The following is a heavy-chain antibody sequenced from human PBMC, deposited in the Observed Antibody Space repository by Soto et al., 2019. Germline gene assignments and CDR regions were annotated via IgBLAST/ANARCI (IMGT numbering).Heavy chain of an antibody. Sequence: QVQLQESGPGLVKPSQTLSLTCTVSGGSISSGDYYWSWIRQPPGKGLEWIGSIYYRGSTYYNPYLKSRVTISVDTSKNQFSLKLSSVTAADTAVYYCARGGVYYYGSGSYYRKFDPWGQGTLVTVSS. CDR1: GGSISSGDYY. J-gene: IGHJ5*02. CDR2: IYYRGST. CDR3: ARGGVYYYGSGSYYRKFDP. D-gene: IGHD3-10*01. V-gene: IGHV4-30-4*01.